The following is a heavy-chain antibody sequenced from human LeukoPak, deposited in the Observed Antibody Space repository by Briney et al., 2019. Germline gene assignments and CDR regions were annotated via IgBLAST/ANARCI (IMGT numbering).Heavy chain of an antibody. Sequence: PGGSLRLSCAASGFTFSSYGMHWVRQAPGKGLDWVAFIHHDGSNKYYADSVRGRFTISRDNSKNTLYLQMNSLRAEDTAVYYCARDQQLWFDYWGQGTLVTVSS. V-gene: IGHV3-30*02. CDR2: IHHDGSNK. J-gene: IGHJ4*02. CDR1: GFTFSSYG. CDR3: ARDQQLWFDY. D-gene: IGHD5-18*01.